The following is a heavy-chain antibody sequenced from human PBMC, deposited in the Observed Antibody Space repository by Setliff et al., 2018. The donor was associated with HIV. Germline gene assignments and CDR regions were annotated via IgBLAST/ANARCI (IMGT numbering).Heavy chain of an antibody. V-gene: IGHV4-34*01. D-gene: IGHD6-6*01. CDR2: LNDSGST. J-gene: IGHJ5*02. Sequence: KSSETLSLTCAVYGGSFSGYFWSWIRQSPRKRLEWIGELNDSGSTNYNPSLKSRVTISIDTSKNQFSLRLSSVTAADTAVYYCAGGTKLVWGRWFDPWGQGTLVTVSS. CDR3: AGGTKLVWGRWFDP. CDR1: GGSFSGYF.